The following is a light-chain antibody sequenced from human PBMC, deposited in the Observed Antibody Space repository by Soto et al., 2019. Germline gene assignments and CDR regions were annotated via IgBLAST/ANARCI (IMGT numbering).Light chain of an antibody. Sequence: EVVLMQSPGTLSLSPGERATLSCRASQSVSNNYFAWYQQKPGQAPRLLIFGSSDRATGTPDRFSGSGSGTDFTLTISRLEPEDFAVYYCQQYGSSPPYTFGQGTKLEIK. CDR2: GSS. CDR3: QQYGSSPPYT. J-gene: IGKJ2*01. V-gene: IGKV3-20*01. CDR1: QSVSNNY.